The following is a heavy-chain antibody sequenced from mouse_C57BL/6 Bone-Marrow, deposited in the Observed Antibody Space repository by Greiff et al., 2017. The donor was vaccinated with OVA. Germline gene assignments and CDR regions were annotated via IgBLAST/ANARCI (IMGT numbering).Heavy chain of an antibody. D-gene: IGHD2-3*01. CDR3: TRDDGYYHWFAY. CDR2: IDPENGDT. V-gene: IGHV14-4*01. CDR1: GFNIKDDY. Sequence: VQLQQSGAELVRPGASVKLSCTASGFNIKDDYMHWVKQRPEQGLEWIGWIDPENGDTEYASKFQGKATITADTSSNTAYLQLSSLTSEDTAVYYCTRDDGYYHWFAYWGQGTLVTVSA. J-gene: IGHJ3*01.